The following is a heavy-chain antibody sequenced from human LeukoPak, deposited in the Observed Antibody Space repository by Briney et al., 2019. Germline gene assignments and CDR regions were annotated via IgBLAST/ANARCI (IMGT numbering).Heavy chain of an antibody. CDR2: INHSGST. J-gene: IGHJ4*02. V-gene: IGHV4-34*01. D-gene: IGHD4-11*01. CDR1: GGSFSGYY. CDR3: ARDAHDYLLLFDY. Sequence: PSETLSLTCAVYGGSFSGYYWSWIRQPPGKGLEWIGEINHSGSTNYNPSLKSRVTISVDTSKNQFSLKLSSVTAADTAVYYCARDAHDYLLLFDYWGQGTLVTVSS.